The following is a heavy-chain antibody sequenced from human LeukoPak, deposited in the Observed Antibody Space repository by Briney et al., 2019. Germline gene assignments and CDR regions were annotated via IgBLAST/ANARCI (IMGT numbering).Heavy chain of an antibody. D-gene: IGHD1-26*01. Sequence: PGTSLRLSCAASGFTFSSHPMHWVRQTPAKGLEWVAAISYYDVDKYYADSVKGRFTISRDNAKNSLYLQMNSLRAEDTAVYYCATARGRDRSRYYFDYWGQGTLVTVSS. V-gene: IGHV3-30-3*01. CDR2: ISYYDVDK. CDR3: ATARGRDRSRYYFDY. J-gene: IGHJ4*02. CDR1: GFTFSSHP.